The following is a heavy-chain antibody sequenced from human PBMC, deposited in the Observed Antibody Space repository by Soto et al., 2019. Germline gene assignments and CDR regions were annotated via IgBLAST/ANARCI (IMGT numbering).Heavy chain of an antibody. D-gene: IGHD6-6*01. CDR1: GFTFSSYA. Sequence: GGSLRLSCAASGFTFSSYAMSWVRQAPGKGLEWVSAISGSGGSTYYADSVKGRFTISRDNSKNTLYLQMNSLRAEDTAVYYCATDGPSRGSSASFDYWGQGALLAISS. V-gene: IGHV3-23*01. CDR2: ISGSGGST. J-gene: IGHJ4*02. CDR3: ATDGPSRGSSASFDY.